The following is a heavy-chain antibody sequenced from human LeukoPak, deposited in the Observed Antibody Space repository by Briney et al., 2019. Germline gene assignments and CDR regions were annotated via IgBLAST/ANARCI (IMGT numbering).Heavy chain of an antibody. CDR3: AREGGSSSFHFEY. CDR2: IKQDGSEK. J-gene: IGHJ4*02. Sequence: GGSLRLSCAASGFTFSSYWMSWVRQAPGKGLEWVANIKQDGSEKYYVDSVKGRFTISRDNAKNSLYLQMNSLRAEDTAVYYCAREGGSSSFHFEYWGQGTLVTVSS. D-gene: IGHD6-13*01. CDR1: GFTFSSYW. V-gene: IGHV3-7*01.